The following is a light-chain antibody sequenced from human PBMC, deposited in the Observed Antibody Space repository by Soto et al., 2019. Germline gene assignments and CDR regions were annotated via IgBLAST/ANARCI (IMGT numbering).Light chain of an antibody. CDR1: SSNIGSNT. Sequence: QSVLTQPPSASGTPGQRVTISCSGSSSNIGSNTVNWYQQLPGTAPKLLIYSNNQRPSGVPDRFSGSKSGTSASLAISGLQSEDEADYYCAAWDDSRKGVFGTGPKVTVL. CDR3: AAWDDSRKGV. CDR2: SNN. V-gene: IGLV1-44*01. J-gene: IGLJ1*01.